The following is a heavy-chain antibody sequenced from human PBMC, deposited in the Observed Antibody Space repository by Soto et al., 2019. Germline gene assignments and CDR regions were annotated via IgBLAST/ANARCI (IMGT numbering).Heavy chain of an antibody. V-gene: IGHV2-5*02. J-gene: IGHJ2*01. CDR2: IYWDHSE. CDR3: VHTLRWLYFDL. Sequence: QITLKESAPTLVKPTQTLTLTCTFSGFSLSTSGVGVGWIRKPPGKALEWLALIYWDHSESYSPSLKSSLTITQDTSKNQLVLTLTNMDPVDTATYFCVHTLRWLYFDLWGRGTLFTVSS. CDR1: GFSLSTSGVG. D-gene: IGHD5-18*01.